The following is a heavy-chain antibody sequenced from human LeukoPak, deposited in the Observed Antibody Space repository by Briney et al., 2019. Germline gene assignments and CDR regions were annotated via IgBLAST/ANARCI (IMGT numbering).Heavy chain of an antibody. D-gene: IGHD5-12*01. Sequence: ASVKVSCKASGGTFSSYAISWVRQAPGQGLEWMGRIIPILGIANYAQKFQGRVTITADKSTSTAYMELSSLRSEDTAVYYCARFVGYDIDFDYWGQGTLVTVSS. V-gene: IGHV1-69*04. J-gene: IGHJ4*02. CDR1: GGTFSSYA. CDR2: IIPILGIA. CDR3: ARFVGYDIDFDY.